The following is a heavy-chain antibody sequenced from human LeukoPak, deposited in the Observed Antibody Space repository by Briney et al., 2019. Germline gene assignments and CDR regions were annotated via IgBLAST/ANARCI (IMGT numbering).Heavy chain of an antibody. CDR1: GFIFSTYA. D-gene: IGHD2-2*03. CDR3: AKHGYCSGISCFFDF. CDR2: ISGSGPYT. J-gene: IGHJ4*02. V-gene: IGHV3-23*01. Sequence: TGGSLRLSCAASGFIFSTYAMSWVRQAPGKGLEWVSGISGSGPYTFYTDSVKGRFTISRDSSKNTLYLQMNCLRAEDTALYYFAKHGYCSGISCFFDFWGQGTLVTVSS.